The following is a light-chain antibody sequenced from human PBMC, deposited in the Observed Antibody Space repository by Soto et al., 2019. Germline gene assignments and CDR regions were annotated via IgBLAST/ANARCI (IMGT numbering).Light chain of an antibody. Sequence: SKPGSGWGSTGESTTISNTGTSSDIGAYNFVSWYQQHPGKAPKLMLYDVNIRPSGVSNRFSGSKSGNTASLTISGLQAEDEADYYCTSWTTSTTMIFGGGTKVTVL. CDR3: TSWTTSTTMI. J-gene: IGLJ2*01. CDR2: DVN. V-gene: IGLV2-14*03. CDR1: SSDIGAYNF.